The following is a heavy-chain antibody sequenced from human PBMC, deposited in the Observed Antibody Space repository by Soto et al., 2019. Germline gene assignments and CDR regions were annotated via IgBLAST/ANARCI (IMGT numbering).Heavy chain of an antibody. Sequence: SETLSLTCTVSGGSISSYYWSWIRQPPGKGLEWIGYMYYGGRTNYNPSLKSRVTISVDTSKMQVFLKLSSVTAADTAVYFCARGTPSPLIVRSSRGPWFDPWGQGTLVTVSS. CDR3: ARGTPSPLIVRSSRGPWFDP. CDR1: GGSISSYY. D-gene: IGHD2-15*01. J-gene: IGHJ5*02. V-gene: IGHV4-59*08. CDR2: MYYGGRT.